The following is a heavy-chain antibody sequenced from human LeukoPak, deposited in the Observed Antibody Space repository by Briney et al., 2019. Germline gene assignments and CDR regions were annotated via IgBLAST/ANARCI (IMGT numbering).Heavy chain of an antibody. J-gene: IGHJ3*02. D-gene: IGHD6-19*01. Sequence: GASVKVSCKASGYTFTGYYMHWARQAPGQGLEWMGWINPNSGGTNYAQKFQGRVTMTRDTSISTAYMELSSLRSEDTAVYYCARGDSSGWYGDDAFDIWGQGTMVTVSS. V-gene: IGHV1-2*02. CDR1: GYTFTGYY. CDR2: INPNSGGT. CDR3: ARGDSSGWYGDDAFDI.